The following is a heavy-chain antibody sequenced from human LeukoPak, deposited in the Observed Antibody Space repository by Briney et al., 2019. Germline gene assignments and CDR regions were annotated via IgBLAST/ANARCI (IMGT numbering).Heavy chain of an antibody. V-gene: IGHV3-21*01. D-gene: IGHD6-13*01. CDR2: ISSSSSYI. J-gene: IGHJ4*02. Sequence: PGGSLRLSCAASGFTFSSYSMNWVRQAPGKGLEWVSSISSSSSYIYYADSVKGRFTISRDNAKNSLYLQMNSLRAEDTAVYYCARDGAAAGTMRDYWGQGTLVTVSS. CDR3: ARDGAAAGTMRDY. CDR1: GFTFSSYS.